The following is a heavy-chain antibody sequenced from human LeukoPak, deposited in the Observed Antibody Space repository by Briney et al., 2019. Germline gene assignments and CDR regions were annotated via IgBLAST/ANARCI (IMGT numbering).Heavy chain of an antibody. Sequence: ASVKVSCKVSGYTLTELSMHWVRQAPGKGLEWMGGFDPEDGETIYAQKFQGRVTMTEDTSTDIAYMELSSLRSEDTAVYYCATSHYYDSSGYYSIDYWGQGTLVTVSS. CDR3: ATSHYYDSSGYYSIDY. D-gene: IGHD3-22*01. J-gene: IGHJ4*02. CDR2: FDPEDGET. V-gene: IGHV1-24*01. CDR1: GYTLTELS.